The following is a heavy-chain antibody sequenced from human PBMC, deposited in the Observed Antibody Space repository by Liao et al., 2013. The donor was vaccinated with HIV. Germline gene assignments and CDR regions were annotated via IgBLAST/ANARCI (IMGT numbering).Heavy chain of an antibody. V-gene: IGHV4-39*07. CDR3: ARSGEDWFGP. J-gene: IGHJ5*02. CDR1: GGSISSSTYY. D-gene: IGHD3-10*01. CDR2: IYYSGST. Sequence: QLQLQESGPGLVKPSETLALTCTVSGGSISSSTYYWGWIRQPPGKGLEWIGSIYYSGSTYYNPSLKSRVTISLDTSKNHFSLKLSSVTAADTAVYYCARSGEDWFGPWGQGTLVTVSS.